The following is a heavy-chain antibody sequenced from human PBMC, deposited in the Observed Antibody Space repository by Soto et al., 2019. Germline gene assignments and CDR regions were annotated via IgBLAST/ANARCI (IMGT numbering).Heavy chain of an antibody. J-gene: IGHJ6*02. V-gene: IGHV1-18*01. D-gene: IGHD2-8*01. CDR3: AKNGHPPYYYYAMDV. CDR2: ISGYNGDT. CDR1: DYTFTRYG. Sequence: QGQLVQSRAELKKPGASVKVSCKASDYTFTRYGISWVRQAPGQGLEWMGWISGYNGDTNYAQKFQGRVTMTIDTSTTTAYMELRSLTSDDTAVYYCAKNGHPPYYYYAMDVWGQGTTVTVSS.